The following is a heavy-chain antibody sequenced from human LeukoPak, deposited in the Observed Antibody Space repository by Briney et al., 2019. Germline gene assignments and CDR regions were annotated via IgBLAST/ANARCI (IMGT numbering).Heavy chain of an antibody. D-gene: IGHD1-26*01. CDR2: INQDGSEK. Sequence: GGSLRLSCAASGFTFSTYWMTWVRQAPGKGLEWVANINQDGSEKYYVDSVKGRFTISRDNAKNSLYLQMNSLRAEDTAVYYCARDRNTGSSYENLFEYWGQGSLVTVSS. J-gene: IGHJ4*02. CDR1: GFTFSTYW. CDR3: ARDRNTGSSYENLFEY. V-gene: IGHV3-7*01.